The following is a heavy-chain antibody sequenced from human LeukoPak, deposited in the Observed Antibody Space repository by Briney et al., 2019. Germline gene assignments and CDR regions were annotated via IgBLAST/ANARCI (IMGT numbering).Heavy chain of an antibody. CDR2: INQDGGEK. D-gene: IGHD2-2*01. J-gene: IGHJ4*02. CDR1: GFTFSSYW. Sequence: PGGSLRLSCAASGFTFSSYWMSWVRQAPGKGLEWVANINQDGGEKYYVDSVKGRFTISRDNAKNSLYLQMHSLRAEDTAVYHCATGRSCTTCYLPDFWGQGTLVTVSS. V-gene: IGHV3-7*01. CDR3: ATGRSCTTCYLPDF.